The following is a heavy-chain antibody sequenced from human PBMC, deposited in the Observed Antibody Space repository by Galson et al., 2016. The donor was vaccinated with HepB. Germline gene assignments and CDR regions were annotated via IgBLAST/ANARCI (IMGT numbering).Heavy chain of an antibody. CDR2: ISSSRGYT. V-gene: IGHV3-11*05. J-gene: IGHJ4*02. CDR3: ARAPMLRGVIMTTPFDY. CDR1: GFTFSEYY. D-gene: IGHD3-10*01. Sequence: SLRLSCAASGFTFSEYYMSWVRQAPGKGLECVSYISSSRGYTHYAESVKGRFTISRGNAKNTLYLEMNSLSAADTAVYYCARAPMLRGVIMTTPFDYWGQGTLVTVSS.